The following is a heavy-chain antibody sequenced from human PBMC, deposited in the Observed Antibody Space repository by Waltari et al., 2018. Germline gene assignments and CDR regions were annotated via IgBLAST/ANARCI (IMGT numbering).Heavy chain of an antibody. CDR3: ARDVEAGRRYYYFGMDV. J-gene: IGHJ6*02. Sequence: QVQLVESGGGVVQPGRSLRLSCAASGFIVSGCDLHWVRRAPGKGLEWVAVISYDGSDIKYADSVKGRFTISRDNPKNTVHLQMNSLKPEDSGVYYCARDVEAGRRYYYFGMDVWGQGTTVTVSS. D-gene: IGHD3-22*01. V-gene: IGHV3-30*01. CDR1: GFIVSGCD. CDR2: ISYDGSDI.